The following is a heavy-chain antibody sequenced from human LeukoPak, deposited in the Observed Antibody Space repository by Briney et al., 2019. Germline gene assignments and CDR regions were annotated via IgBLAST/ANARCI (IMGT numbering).Heavy chain of an antibody. CDR2: IYYSGST. CDR1: GGSISSGASY. D-gene: IGHD3-9*01. Sequence: PSQTLSLTCTVSGGSISSGASYWNWIHQHPGKGLEWIGYIYYSGSTYYNPPLKSRVTVSVDTSKNQFSLKLSSVTAADTAVYYCARGPHVLRYFDWLLRYYFDYWGQGTLVTVSS. CDR3: ARGPHVLRYFDWLLRYYFDY. V-gene: IGHV4-30-4*01. J-gene: IGHJ4*02.